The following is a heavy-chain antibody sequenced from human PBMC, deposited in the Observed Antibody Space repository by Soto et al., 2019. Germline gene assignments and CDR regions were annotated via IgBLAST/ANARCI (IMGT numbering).Heavy chain of an antibody. Sequence: QVQLVQSGAEVKKPGSSVKVSCKTSGGPFNNHAINWVRQAPGQGLEWVGLVIPTLATADYAQKFQGRVTMTADEVTNTAYMELSSLRSDDTGVYYCASDYGEIDAFAIWGQRTLVTVSS. V-gene: IGHV1-69*01. CDR1: GGPFNNHA. J-gene: IGHJ3*02. CDR2: VIPTLATA. CDR3: ASDYGEIDAFAI. D-gene: IGHD4-17*01.